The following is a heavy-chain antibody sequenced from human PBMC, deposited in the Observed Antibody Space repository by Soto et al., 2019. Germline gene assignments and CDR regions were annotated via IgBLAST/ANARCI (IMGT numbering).Heavy chain of an antibody. D-gene: IGHD6-19*01. CDR3: ARDSGWYFGFDY. CDR2: ISAYNVNT. J-gene: IGHJ4*02. V-gene: IGHV1-18*01. Sequence: QVQLVQSVAEVKKPGASVKVSCKASGYTFTSYGISWVRQAPGQGLEWMGWISAYNVNTNYAQKPQGRVTMTTDTTTSTADMELRSLRSDDTAVYYCARDSGWYFGFDYWGQGTLVTVSS. CDR1: GYTFTSYG.